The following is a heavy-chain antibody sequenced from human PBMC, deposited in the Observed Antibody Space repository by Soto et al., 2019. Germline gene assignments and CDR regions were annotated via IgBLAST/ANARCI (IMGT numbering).Heavy chain of an antibody. CDR3: ARSPGSHFDY. V-gene: IGHV4-61*01. CDR2: IYYSGST. CDR1: GGSVSSGSYY. J-gene: IGHJ4*02. Sequence: QVQLQESGPGLVKPSETLSLTCTVSGGSVSSGSYYWSWIRQPPGKGLEWIGYIYYSGSTNYNPSLKSRVTISVDTSKDQFSLKLGSVTAADTAVYYCARSPGSHFDYWGQGTLVTVSS.